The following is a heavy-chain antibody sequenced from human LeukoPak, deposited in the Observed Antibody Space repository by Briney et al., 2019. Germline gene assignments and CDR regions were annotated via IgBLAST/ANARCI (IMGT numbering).Heavy chain of an antibody. V-gene: IGHV3-21*01. Sequence: GGSLRLSCAASGFTFSSYSMNWVRQAPGKGLEWVSSISSSSYIYYADSVKGRFTISRDNAKNSLYLQMNSLRAEDTAVYYCARDLSFWSGYLLPDFDYWGQGTLVTVSS. CDR3: ARDLSFWSGYLLPDFDY. J-gene: IGHJ4*02. D-gene: IGHD3-3*01. CDR1: GFTFSSYS. CDR2: ISSSSYI.